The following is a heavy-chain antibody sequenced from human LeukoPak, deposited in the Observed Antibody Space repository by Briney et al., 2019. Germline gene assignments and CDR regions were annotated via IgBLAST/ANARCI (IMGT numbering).Heavy chain of an antibody. CDR1: GGSFSGYY. J-gene: IGHJ4*02. Sequence: PSETLSLTCAVYGGSFSGYYWSWIRQPPGKGLEWIGYIYYSGSTYYNPSLKSRVTISVDTSKNQFSLKLSSVTAADTAVYYCASEGTVSPFDYWGQGTLVTVSS. CDR3: ASEGTVSPFDY. D-gene: IGHD4-17*01. V-gene: IGHV4-34*09. CDR2: IYYSGST.